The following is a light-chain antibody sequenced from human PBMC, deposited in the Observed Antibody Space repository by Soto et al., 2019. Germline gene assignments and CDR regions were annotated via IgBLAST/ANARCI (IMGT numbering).Light chain of an antibody. CDR1: QSVSSSY. CDR3: QQYSSTPPT. CDR2: GAS. J-gene: IGKJ5*01. Sequence: IVVTKSAGKLSLSPCERATPSCGASQSVSSSYLAWYQQKPGQAPRPLIYGASSRATGIPEICSGGGAGTEFTLTISRREHDDVVGNYCQQYSSTPPTFGQGTRLEIK. V-gene: IGKV3-20*01.